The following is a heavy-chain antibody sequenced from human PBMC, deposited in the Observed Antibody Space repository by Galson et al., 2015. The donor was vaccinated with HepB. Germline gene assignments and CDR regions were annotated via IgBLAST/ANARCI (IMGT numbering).Heavy chain of an antibody. J-gene: IGHJ4*02. CDR2: TYYRSKWYN. CDR1: GDSVSSNSAA. Sequence: CAISGDSVSSNSAAWNWIRQSPSRGLEWLGRTYYRSKWYNDYAVSVKSRITINPDTSKNQFSLQLNSVTPEDTAVYYCAISGYSGCKTYSSGVCFDYWGQGTLVTVSS. CDR3: AISGYSGCKTYSSGVCFDY. D-gene: IGHD5-12*01. V-gene: IGHV6-1*01.